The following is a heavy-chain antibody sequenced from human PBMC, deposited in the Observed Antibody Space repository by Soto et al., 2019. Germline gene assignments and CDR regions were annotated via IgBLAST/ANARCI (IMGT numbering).Heavy chain of an antibody. CDR2: IKQDGSDI. CDR1: GFIFSDYS. CDR3: AKDRDSSGRLGFDY. J-gene: IGHJ4*01. Sequence: GGSLRLSCAASGFIFSDYSMNWVRQAPGKGLEWVANIKQDGSDIDYVDSVKGRFTISRDNAKNSLYLQMNSLRVEDTALYYCAKDRDSSGRLGFDYWGHGTLVTVSS. V-gene: IGHV3-7*03. D-gene: IGHD6-19*01.